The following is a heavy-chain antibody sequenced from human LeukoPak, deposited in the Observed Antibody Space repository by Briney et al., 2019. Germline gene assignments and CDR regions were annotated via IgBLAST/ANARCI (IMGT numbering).Heavy chain of an antibody. D-gene: IGHD3-16*01. CDR2: FDPEDGET. Sequence: ASVKVSCKVSGYTLTELSVHWVRQAPGKGLEWMGGFDPEDGETIYAQKFQGRVTMTEDTSTDTAYMELSSLRSEDTAVYYCAVSVGALGGAFDIWGQGTMVTVSS. CDR3: AVSVGALGGAFDI. J-gene: IGHJ3*02. CDR1: GYTLTELS. V-gene: IGHV1-24*01.